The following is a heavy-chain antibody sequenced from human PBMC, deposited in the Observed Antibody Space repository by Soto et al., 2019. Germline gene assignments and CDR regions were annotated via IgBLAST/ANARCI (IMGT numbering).Heavy chain of an antibody. CDR3: ARPDEGSYSSNHHYYYALDV. V-gene: IGHV1-69*01. Sequence: QVQLLQSGAEVKKSGSSVKVSCKVSGGIFRRYAISWVRQAPGQGLEWLGGIVPIFDITNYAQKFQGRVTITADESTSTAYMDLTSLRSADTAVYYCARPDEGSYSSNHHYYYALDVWGQGTTVTVSS. CDR1: GGIFRRYA. CDR2: IVPIFDIT. D-gene: IGHD3-16*01. J-gene: IGHJ6*02.